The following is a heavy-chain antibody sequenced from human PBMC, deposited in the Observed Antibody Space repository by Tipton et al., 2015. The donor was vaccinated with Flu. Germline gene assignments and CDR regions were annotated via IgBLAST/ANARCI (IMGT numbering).Heavy chain of an antibody. CDR3: ARDDCKNPRSLQF. Sequence: TLSLTRTVSGGSISSYYWNWIRQAPGKGLEWIGYIYYTESTIYNPSLQSRVTMSLDTSKTQFSLKLNSVTAADTAVYYCARDDCKNPRSLQFWGQGALVAVSS. D-gene: IGHD2-21*02. CDR1: GGSISSYY. CDR2: IYYTEST. V-gene: IGHV4-59*01. J-gene: IGHJ1*01.